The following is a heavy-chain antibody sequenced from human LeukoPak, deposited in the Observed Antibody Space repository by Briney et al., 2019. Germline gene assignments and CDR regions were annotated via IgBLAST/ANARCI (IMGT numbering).Heavy chain of an antibody. D-gene: IGHD3-3*01. CDR1: GYSFTSYW. J-gene: IGHJ5*02. Sequence: GESLKISCKGSGYSFTSYWIGWVRQMPGKGLEWMGIIYPGDSDTRYSPSFQGLVTISADKSISTAYLQWSSLKASDTAMYYCARQLPTHYDFWSGFSTGANWFDPWGQGTLVIVSS. CDR2: IYPGDSDT. CDR3: ARQLPTHYDFWSGFSTGANWFDP. V-gene: IGHV5-51*01.